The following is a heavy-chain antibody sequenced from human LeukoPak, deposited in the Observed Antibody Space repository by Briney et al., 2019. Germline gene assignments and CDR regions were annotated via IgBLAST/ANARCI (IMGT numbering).Heavy chain of an antibody. CDR1: GFTFSSYS. CDR3: ATLGGWLQSNPRDY. D-gene: IGHD5-24*01. CDR2: ISSSSSTI. J-gene: IGHJ4*02. V-gene: IGHV3-48*02. Sequence: GGSLRLSCAASGFTFSSYSMNWVRQAQGKGLEGGSYISSSSSTIYYADSVKGRFTISRDNAKNSLYLQMNSLRDEDTAVYYCATLGGWLQSNPRDYWGQGTLVTVSS.